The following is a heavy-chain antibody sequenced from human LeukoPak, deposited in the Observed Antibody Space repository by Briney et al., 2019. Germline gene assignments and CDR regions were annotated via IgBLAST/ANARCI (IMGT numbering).Heavy chain of an antibody. Sequence: PGGSLRLSCAASGFTVSSNYMSWVRQAPGKGLEWVSVIYSGGSTYYADSVKGRFTISRDNSKNTLYLQMNSLRAEDTAVYYCARFITMVRGRGFDYWGQGTLVTVS. J-gene: IGHJ4*02. CDR3: ARFITMVRGRGFDY. CDR1: GFTVSSNY. CDR2: IYSGGST. V-gene: IGHV3-66*01. D-gene: IGHD3-10*01.